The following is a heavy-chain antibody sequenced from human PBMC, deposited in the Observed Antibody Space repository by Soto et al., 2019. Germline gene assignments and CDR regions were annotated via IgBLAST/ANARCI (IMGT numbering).Heavy chain of an antibody. CDR2: IYYSGST. D-gene: IGHD4-17*01. CDR3: ARASTVTTRGSRNNWFDP. J-gene: IGHJ5*02. CDR1: GGSISSYY. Sequence: SETLALTCTVSGGSISSYYWSWIRQPPGKGLEWIGYIYYSGSTNYNPSLKSRVTISVDTSKNQFSLKLSSVTAADTAVYYCARASTVTTRGSRNNWFDPWGQGTLVTVS. V-gene: IGHV4-59*08.